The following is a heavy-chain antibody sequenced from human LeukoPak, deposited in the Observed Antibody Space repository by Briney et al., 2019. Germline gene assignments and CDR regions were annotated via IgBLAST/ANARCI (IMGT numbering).Heavy chain of an antibody. J-gene: IGHJ4*02. CDR2: ISAYNGDT. CDR3: AVRNRSSWSPFDF. D-gene: IGHD6-13*01. Sequence: ASVKVSFKASVYTFTNYGISWVRQAPGQGLEWMGWISAYNGDTNYAQKLQGRVTMTTDTSTSTAYMELRSLRSDDTAVYYCAVRNRSSWSPFDFWGQGTLVTVSS. CDR1: VYTFTNYG. V-gene: IGHV1-18*01.